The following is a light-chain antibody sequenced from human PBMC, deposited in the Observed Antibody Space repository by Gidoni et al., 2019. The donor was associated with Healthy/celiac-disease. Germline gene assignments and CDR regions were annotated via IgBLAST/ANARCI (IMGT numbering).Light chain of an antibody. J-gene: IGLJ2*01. V-gene: IGLV7-46*01. CDR3: LLSYSGARVV. Sequence: QAVVTQEPSLPVSPGGTVTLTCGSSTGAVTSGHYPYWFQQKPGQAPRTLIYDTCNKHSWTPARFSGSLLGGKAALTLSGAQPEDEAEYYCLLSYSGARVVFGGGTKLTVL. CDR1: TGAVTSGHY. CDR2: DTC.